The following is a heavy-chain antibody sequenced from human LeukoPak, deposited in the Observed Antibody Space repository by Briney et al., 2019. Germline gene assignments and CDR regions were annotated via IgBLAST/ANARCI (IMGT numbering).Heavy chain of an antibody. Sequence: PSETLSLTCAVYGGSFSGYYWSWIRQPPGKGLEWIGYIYYSGSTNYNPSLKSRVTISVDTSKNQFSLKLSSVTAADTAVYYCARSLDDFWSGYQFDPWGQGTLVTVSS. CDR2: IYYSGST. V-gene: IGHV4-59*08. D-gene: IGHD3-3*01. J-gene: IGHJ5*02. CDR3: ARSLDDFWSGYQFDP. CDR1: GGSFSGYY.